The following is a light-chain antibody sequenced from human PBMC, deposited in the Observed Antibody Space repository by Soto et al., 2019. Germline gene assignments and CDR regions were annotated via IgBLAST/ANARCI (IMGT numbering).Light chain of an antibody. CDR3: QQRYSTPRT. V-gene: IGKV1-39*01. Sequence: DIQMTQSPSSLSASVGDRVTITCRASQSISSYLNWDQQKPGKAPKLLIYAASSLQSGVPSRFSGSGSGTDFTLTISSLQPEDFATYYCQQRYSTPRTFGKGTKLEIK. CDR1: QSISSY. J-gene: IGKJ2*02. CDR2: AAS.